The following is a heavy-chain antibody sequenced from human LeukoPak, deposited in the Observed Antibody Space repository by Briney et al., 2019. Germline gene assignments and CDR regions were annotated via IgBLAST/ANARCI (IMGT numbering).Heavy chain of an antibody. CDR3: ASCDSSPSRTFDY. CDR2: IYYSGST. CDR1: GGSISSYY. D-gene: IGHD6-13*01. J-gene: IGHJ4*02. V-gene: IGHV4-59*08. Sequence: SETLSLTCTVSGGSISSYYWTWIRQPPGKGLEWIGYIYYSGSTNYNPSLKSRVTISVDTSKNQFSLNLRSVTAADTAVYYCASCDSSPSRTFDYWGQGTLVTVSS.